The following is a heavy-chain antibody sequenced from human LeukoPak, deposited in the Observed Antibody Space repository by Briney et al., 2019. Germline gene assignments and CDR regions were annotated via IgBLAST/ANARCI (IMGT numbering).Heavy chain of an antibody. CDR3: ARRQGCSSTSCPPDY. Sequence: GEALKISWRGSGYSFTTYWIVWVRQMPGKGLEWVVIIYPGDSDSRYTPSFQGHVTMSADKSINTAYLKWSSLTASETAMYYCARRQGCSSTSCPPDYWGQGTLVTVSP. D-gene: IGHD2-2*01. CDR1: GYSFTTYW. CDR2: IYPGDSDS. V-gene: IGHV5-51*01. J-gene: IGHJ4*02.